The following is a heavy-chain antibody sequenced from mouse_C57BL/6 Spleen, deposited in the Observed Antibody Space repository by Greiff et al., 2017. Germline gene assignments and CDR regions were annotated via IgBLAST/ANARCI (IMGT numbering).Heavy chain of an antibody. D-gene: IGHD1-1*01. CDR2: IYPGSGST. Sequence: QVQLQQPGAELVKPGASVKMSCKASGYTFTSYWITWVKQRPGQGLEWIGDIYPGSGSTNYNEKFKSKATLTVDTSSSTAYMQLSSLTSEDSAVYYCARYPPYYGSSYWYFDVWGTGTTVTVSS. J-gene: IGHJ1*03. V-gene: IGHV1-55*01. CDR1: GYTFTSYW. CDR3: ARYPPYYGSSYWYFDV.